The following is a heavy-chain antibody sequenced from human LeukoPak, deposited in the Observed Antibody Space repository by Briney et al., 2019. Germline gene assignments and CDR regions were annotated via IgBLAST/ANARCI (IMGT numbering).Heavy chain of an antibody. Sequence: SETLSLTCTVSGVSISSGDYYWRWIRQPPGKGLECIGYIYDIGITYYNPSLKSRLSISLDTSKNQFSLKVTSVTAADTAVYYCARVRPDYYYGVDVWGQGTTVTVSS. CDR3: ARVRPDYYYGVDV. V-gene: IGHV4-30-4*01. J-gene: IGHJ6*02. CDR1: GVSISSGDYY. CDR2: IYDIGIT.